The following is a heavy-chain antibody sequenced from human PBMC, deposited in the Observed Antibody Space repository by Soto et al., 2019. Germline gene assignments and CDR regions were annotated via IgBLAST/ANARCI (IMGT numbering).Heavy chain of an antibody. J-gene: IGHJ4*02. CDR3: ARDTPPTDC. Sequence: QVQLVQSGAEVKKPGASVKVSCKTSGYTFTSYHISWVRQAPGQGLEWMGWISAYNTNTNYAQKFQGRVTMTTDTLTSTAYVELRSLRSDDTAVYYCARDTPPTDCWGQGTLVTVSS. CDR2: ISAYNTNT. V-gene: IGHV1-18*01. CDR1: GYTFTSYH.